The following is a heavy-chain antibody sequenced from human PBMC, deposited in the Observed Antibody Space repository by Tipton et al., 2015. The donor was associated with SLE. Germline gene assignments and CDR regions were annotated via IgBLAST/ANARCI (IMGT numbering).Heavy chain of an antibody. CDR2: VYSSGSA. CDR1: GDSITRYH. Sequence: TLSLTCSVSGDSITRYHWGWFRQSTGRGLEWIGRVYSSGSANYNPALISRVSMSVDISKNQFFLTLRSVTAADTAVYFCARGDVDWGQGTLVTVSS. J-gene: IGHJ4*02. V-gene: IGHV4-4*07. CDR3: ARGDVD. D-gene: IGHD5-24*01.